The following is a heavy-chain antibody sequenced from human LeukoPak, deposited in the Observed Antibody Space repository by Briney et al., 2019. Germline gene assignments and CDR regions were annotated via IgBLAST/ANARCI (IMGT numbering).Heavy chain of an antibody. Sequence: PSETLSLPCTVSGGSISSYYWSWIRQPAGEGLEWIGRIYTSWSTNYNPSLKSRVTMSVDTSKNQFSLKLSSVTAADTAVYYCARGWDYYYYMDVWGRGTTVTVSS. CDR3: ARGWDYYYYMDV. D-gene: IGHD6-13*01. CDR1: GGSISSYY. J-gene: IGHJ6*03. V-gene: IGHV4-4*07. CDR2: IYTSWST.